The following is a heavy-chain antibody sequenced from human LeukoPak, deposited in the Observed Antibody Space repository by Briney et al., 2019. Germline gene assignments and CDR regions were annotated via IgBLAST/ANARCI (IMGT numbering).Heavy chain of an antibody. CDR3: AYADNNGWYYFDY. V-gene: IGHV3-23*01. CDR1: GFTLSSYA. D-gene: IGHD6-19*01. Sequence: AGSLRLSCAVSGFTLSSYAMTWVRQAPGKGLEWVSAISGTGANTYYADSVKGRFTTSRDNPRSTLYLQMNSLSNEDTAVYYCAYADNNGWYYFDYWGQGTLVTVSS. CDR2: ISGTGANT. J-gene: IGHJ4*02.